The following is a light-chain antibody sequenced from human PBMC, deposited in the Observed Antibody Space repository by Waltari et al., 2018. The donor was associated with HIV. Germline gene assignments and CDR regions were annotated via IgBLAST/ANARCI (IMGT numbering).Light chain of an antibody. V-gene: IGLV2-14*01. CDR1: TSDVGGYKY. Sequence: QSALTQPASVSGSPGQSITISCTGTTSDVGGYKYVSWYQQHPGKAPKLMIYEVTNRPSGVPIRFSGSKSGNTASLTISGLQAEDEADYYCTSYTSRNTRVFGTGTKVTVL. J-gene: IGLJ1*01. CDR2: EVT. CDR3: TSYTSRNTRV.